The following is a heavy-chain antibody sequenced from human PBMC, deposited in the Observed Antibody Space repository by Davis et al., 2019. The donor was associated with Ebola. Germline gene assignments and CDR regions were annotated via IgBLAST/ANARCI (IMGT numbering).Heavy chain of an antibody. CDR3: ARESRGGQYYFDY. V-gene: IGHV1-2*04. D-gene: IGHD2-15*01. CDR2: INPNSGGT. CDR1: GYTFTGYY. Sequence: ASVQVSCMASGYTFTGYYMHWVRQAPGQGLEWMGWINPNSGGTNYAQKFQGWVTMTRDTSINTAYMELSRLRSDDTAVYYCARESRGGQYYFDYWGQGTLVTISS. J-gene: IGHJ4*02.